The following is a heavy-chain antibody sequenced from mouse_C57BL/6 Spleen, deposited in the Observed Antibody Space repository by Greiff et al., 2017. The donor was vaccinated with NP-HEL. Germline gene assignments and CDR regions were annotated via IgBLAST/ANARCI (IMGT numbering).Heavy chain of an antibody. Sequence: QVQLKQPGAELVRPGSSVKLSCKASGYTFTSYWMHWVKQRPIQGLEWIGNIDPSDSETHSNQKFKDKATLTVDKSSSTAYMQLSSLTSEDSAVYYCARSGSYYGSSYWYFDVWGTGTTVTVSS. D-gene: IGHD1-1*01. CDR3: ARSGSYYGSSYWYFDV. CDR2: IDPSDSET. CDR1: GYTFTSYW. J-gene: IGHJ1*03. V-gene: IGHV1-52*01.